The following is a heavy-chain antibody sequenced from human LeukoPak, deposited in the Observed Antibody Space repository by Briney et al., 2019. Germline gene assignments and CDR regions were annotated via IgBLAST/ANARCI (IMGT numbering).Heavy chain of an antibody. CDR3: AKSYNYGSGSYYNHLDS. V-gene: IGHV3-23*01. Sequence: PGGSLRLSCAASGFTFSGYAMSWVRQAPGKGLEWVSTVSGSGDSTYYADSVKGRFTLSRDNSKNTLSLQMSSLRAEDTALYYCAKSYNYGSGSYYNHLDSWGQGTLVTVSS. D-gene: IGHD3-10*01. J-gene: IGHJ4*02. CDR2: VSGSGDST. CDR1: GFTFSGYA.